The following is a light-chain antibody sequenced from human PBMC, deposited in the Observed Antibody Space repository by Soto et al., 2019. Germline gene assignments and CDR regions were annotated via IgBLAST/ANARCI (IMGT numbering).Light chain of an antibody. CDR1: SSDVGGYNY. Sequence: QSALTQPASVSGSPGQSITISCTGTSSDVGGYNYVSWYQQHPGKAPKLMIYDVSNRPSGVSKRFSGSKSGNTASLTISGLQAEDESDYYCRSYTSSSTLVVFGTGTKLTVL. CDR2: DVS. J-gene: IGLJ1*01. CDR3: RSYTSSSTLVV. V-gene: IGLV2-14*01.